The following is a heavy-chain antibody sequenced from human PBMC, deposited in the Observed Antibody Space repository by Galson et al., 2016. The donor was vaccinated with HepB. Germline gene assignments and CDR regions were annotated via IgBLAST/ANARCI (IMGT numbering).Heavy chain of an antibody. CDR1: GGTFSTHT. CDR2: IIPIFGPP. Sequence: SVKVSCKASGGTFSTHTVSWVRQAPGQGLEWMGGIIPIFGPPRYGQNFQGRVTFTADEPTGTAYMELSSLRSDDTAVYYCARGGSGYSYPWLFHSWGQGTLVTVSS. CDR3: ARGGSGYSYPWLFHS. D-gene: IGHD5-18*01. V-gene: IGHV1-69*13. J-gene: IGHJ4*02.